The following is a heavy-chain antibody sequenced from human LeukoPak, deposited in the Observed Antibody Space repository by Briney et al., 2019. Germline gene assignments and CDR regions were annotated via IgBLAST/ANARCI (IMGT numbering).Heavy chain of an antibody. CDR1: GGSISSYY. Sequence: SETLSLTCTVSGGSISSYYWSWIRQPPGKGLEWIGSIYYSGSTYYNPSLKSRVTISVDTSKNQFSLKLSSVTAADTAVYYCARHKGGAGYPDAFDIWGQGTMVTVSS. J-gene: IGHJ3*02. CDR2: IYYSGST. D-gene: IGHD5-12*01. V-gene: IGHV4-39*01. CDR3: ARHKGGAGYPDAFDI.